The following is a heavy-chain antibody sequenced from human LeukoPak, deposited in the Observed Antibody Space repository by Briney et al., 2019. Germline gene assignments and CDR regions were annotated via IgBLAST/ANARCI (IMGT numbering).Heavy chain of an antibody. CDR1: GGSISSYY. J-gene: IGHJ5*02. Sequence: SETLSLTCTVSGGSISSYYWSWIRQPPGKGLEWIEYIYYSGSTNYNPSPKSRVTISVDTSKNQFSLKLSSVTAADTAVYYCARDVGDDSSGSQGGWFDPWGQGTLVTVSS. CDR2: IYYSGST. D-gene: IGHD3-22*01. V-gene: IGHV4-59*01. CDR3: ARDVGDDSSGSQGGWFDP.